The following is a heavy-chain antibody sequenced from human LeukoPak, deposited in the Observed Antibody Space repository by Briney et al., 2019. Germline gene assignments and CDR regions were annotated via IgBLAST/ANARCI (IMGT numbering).Heavy chain of an antibody. V-gene: IGHV4-34*01. Sequence: SETLSLTCAVYGGSFSGYYWSWIRQPPGKGLEWIGEINHSGSTNYNPSLKSRVTISVDTSKNQFSLKLSSVTAADTAVYYCARYTLPLGYCSSTSCSDAFDIWGQGTMVTVSS. D-gene: IGHD2-2*01. CDR3: ARYTLPLGYCSSTSCSDAFDI. J-gene: IGHJ3*02. CDR1: GGSFSGYY. CDR2: INHSGST.